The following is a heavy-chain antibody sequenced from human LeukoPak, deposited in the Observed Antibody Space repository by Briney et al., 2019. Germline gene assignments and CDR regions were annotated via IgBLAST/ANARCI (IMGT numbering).Heavy chain of an antibody. V-gene: IGHV4-4*02. CDR3: ARDRKYYYHMDV. CDR1: GGSISSSNW. D-gene: IGHD1-14*01. Sequence: PSETLSLTCAVSGGSISSSNWWSWVRQPPGKGLEWIGEIYHSGSTNYNPSLKSRVTISVDTSKNQFSLNLTSLTAADTAVYYCARDRKYYYHMDVWGKGTTVTVSS. J-gene: IGHJ6*03. CDR2: IYHSGST.